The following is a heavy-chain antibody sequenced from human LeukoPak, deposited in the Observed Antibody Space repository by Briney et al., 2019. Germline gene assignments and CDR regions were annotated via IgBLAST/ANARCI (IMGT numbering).Heavy chain of an antibody. Sequence: GGSLRLSCAASGFTFSSYSMNWVRQAPGKGLEWVANIKQDGSEKYYVDSVKGRFTISRDNAKNSLYLQMNSLRAEDTAVYYCATWGDSSSSGYYYYGMDVWGQGTTVTVSS. J-gene: IGHJ6*02. CDR2: IKQDGSEK. CDR1: GFTFSSYS. CDR3: ATWGDSSSSGYYYYGMDV. D-gene: IGHD6-6*01. V-gene: IGHV3-7*01.